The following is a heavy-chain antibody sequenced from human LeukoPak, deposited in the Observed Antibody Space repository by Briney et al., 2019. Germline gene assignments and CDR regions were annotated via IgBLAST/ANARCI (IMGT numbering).Heavy chain of an antibody. CDR2: IYYSGST. CDR1: GGSISSGGYS. V-gene: IGHV4-30-4*07. CDR3: ARHLGKNPYYYGSGSYYNKRGGGPYYFDY. J-gene: IGHJ4*02. D-gene: IGHD3-10*01. Sequence: SETLSLTCAVSGGSISSGGYSWSWIRQPPGKGLEWIGYIYYSGSTYYNPSLKSRVTISVDKAKNQFSLKLSSVPAADTAVYYCARHLGKNPYYYGSGSYYNKRGGGPYYFDYWGQGTLVTVSS.